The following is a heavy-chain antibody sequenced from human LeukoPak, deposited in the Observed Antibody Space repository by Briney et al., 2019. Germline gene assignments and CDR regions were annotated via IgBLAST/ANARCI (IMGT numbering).Heavy chain of an antibody. CDR2: ISAKTGNT. CDR1: GYTFSNYG. Sequence: ASVKVSCKTSGYTFSNYGITWVRQAPGQGLEWVGWISAKTGNTNYAQELQGRITLATDTSTSTAYMVVRGLRSDDTAAYYCARDMGLPTIWMCAYYWGQGTLVTVSS. V-gene: IGHV1-18*04. D-gene: IGHD3-3*01. J-gene: IGHJ4*02. CDR3: ARDMGLPTIWMCAYY.